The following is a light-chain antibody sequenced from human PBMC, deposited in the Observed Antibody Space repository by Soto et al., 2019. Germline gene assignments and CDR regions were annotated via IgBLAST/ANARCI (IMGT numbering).Light chain of an antibody. Sequence: DIQMTQSPSTLSASVGDTVTITCRASHSISTWLAWYQQKPGKAPKFLIFDASRLQSGVPSRFRGSGSGTECTLTISSLQPDDFATYYCQQYNSYPYTFGQGTKVDIK. CDR2: DAS. J-gene: IGKJ2*01. CDR1: HSISTW. V-gene: IGKV1-5*01. CDR3: QQYNSYPYT.